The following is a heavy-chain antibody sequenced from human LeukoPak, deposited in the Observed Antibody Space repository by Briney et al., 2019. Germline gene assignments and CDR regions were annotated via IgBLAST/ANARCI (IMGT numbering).Heavy chain of an antibody. CDR1: GGSISSYY. Sequence: PSETLSLTCTVSGGSISSYYWSWIRQPPGKGLEWIGYIYYSGSTNYNPSLKSRVTISVDTSKNQFSLKLSSVTAADTAVYYCARHSTTTAYDYWGQGTLVTASS. CDR3: ARHSTTTAYDY. D-gene: IGHD1-7*01. CDR2: IYYSGST. J-gene: IGHJ4*02. V-gene: IGHV4-59*08.